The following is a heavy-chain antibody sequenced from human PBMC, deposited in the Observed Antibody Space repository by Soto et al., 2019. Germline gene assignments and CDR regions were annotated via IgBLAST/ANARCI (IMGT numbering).Heavy chain of an antibody. J-gene: IGHJ4*02. CDR2: VNTYNGNP. CDR3: ARDSQYSTSWQRFDS. CDR1: GYTFTNYA. V-gene: IGHV1-18*01. D-gene: IGHD6-13*01. Sequence: QVQLVQSGGELKKPGASVKVSCKASGYTFTNYAISWVRQAPGRGLEWLGWVNTYNGNPNYAQIFQGRVTMTTDTSTGTGYMELRSLKSDASAIYYCARDSQYSTSWQRFDSWGQGTRVPVSS.